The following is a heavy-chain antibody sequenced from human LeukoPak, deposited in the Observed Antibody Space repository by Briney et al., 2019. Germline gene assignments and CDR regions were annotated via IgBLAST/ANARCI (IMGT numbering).Heavy chain of an antibody. J-gene: IGHJ4*02. D-gene: IGHD1-26*01. V-gene: IGHV4-39*01. CDR2: IYYSGGT. CDR3: ARLSSGATDY. Sequence: SETLSPTCTVSGGSISSSRYHWGWIRQPPGKGLEWIGTIYYSGGTYVNPSLKSRVIISVDTSKNQFSLKLTSVTAADTAVYYCARLSSGATDYWGQGTLVTVSS. CDR1: GGSISSSRYH.